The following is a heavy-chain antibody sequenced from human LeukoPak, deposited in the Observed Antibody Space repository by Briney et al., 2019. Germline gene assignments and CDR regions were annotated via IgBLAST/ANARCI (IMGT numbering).Heavy chain of an antibody. CDR1: GFTFTGYW. Sequence: GGSLRLSCAASGFTFTGYWMHWVRQAPGKGLAWVSYINSDGSRTSYADSVKGRFTISRDNAKNTLYLQMNSLRADDTAVYYCATGRTAYDYWGQGTLVTVSS. D-gene: IGHD1-26*01. CDR2: INSDGSRT. V-gene: IGHV3-74*01. J-gene: IGHJ4*02. CDR3: ATGRTAYDY.